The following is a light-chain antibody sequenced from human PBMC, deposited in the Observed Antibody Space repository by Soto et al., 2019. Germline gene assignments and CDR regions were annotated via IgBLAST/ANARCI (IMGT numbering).Light chain of an antibody. J-gene: IGKJ1*01. V-gene: IGKV1-39*01. Sequence: DIQMTQSPSSLSASVGDSVTITCRASQSITFYLNWYQQKPGKAPNLLIYGASSLEEGVPSRFSGGGSGTEFPLTISILQPEDFATYYCQQAYGTPRTFGQGTKVEIK. CDR3: QQAYGTPRT. CDR1: QSITFY. CDR2: GAS.